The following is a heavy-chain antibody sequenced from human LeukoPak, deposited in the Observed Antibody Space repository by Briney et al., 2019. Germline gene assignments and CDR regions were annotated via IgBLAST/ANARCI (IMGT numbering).Heavy chain of an antibody. CDR1: GGSISSGSYY. Sequence: PSETPSLTCTVSGGSISSGSYYWSWIRQPAGKGLEWIGRVYTSGSTNYNPSLKSRVTISVDTSKNQFSLRLSSVTAADTAVYYCARVGPPDYYDSSGYRTAWGQGTLVTVSS. CDR2: VYTSGST. J-gene: IGHJ5*02. V-gene: IGHV4-61*02. CDR3: ARVGPPDYYDSSGYRTA. D-gene: IGHD3-22*01.